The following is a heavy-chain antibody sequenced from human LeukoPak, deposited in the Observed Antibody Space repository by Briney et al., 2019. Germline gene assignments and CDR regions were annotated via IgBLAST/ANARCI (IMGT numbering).Heavy chain of an antibody. CDR1: GGSISSYY. D-gene: IGHD3-22*01. CDR2: IYYSGST. Sequence: PSETLSLTCTVSGGSISSYYWSWIRQPPGKGLEWIGCIYYSGSTNYNPSLKSRVTISVDTSKNQFSLKLSSVTAADTAVYYCARGRPYYYDSSGHPDYWGQGTLVTVSS. CDR3: ARGRPYYYDSSGHPDY. V-gene: IGHV4-59*01. J-gene: IGHJ4*02.